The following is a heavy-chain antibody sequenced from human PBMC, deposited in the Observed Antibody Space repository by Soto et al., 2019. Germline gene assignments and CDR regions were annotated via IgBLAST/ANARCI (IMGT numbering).Heavy chain of an antibody. CDR1: GFTVSNNY. D-gene: IGHD3-10*01. J-gene: IGHJ4*02. CDR3: GTPPGGGGY. Sequence: EVQLVESGGGLIQPGGSLRLSCAVSGFTVSNNYMSWVRQAPGKGLEGVSVIYSGGYTAYGDSVKGRFTISRDNSKNTYNLHMNGLGPDDPAGYYGGTPPGGGGYWGQGTLVTVSS. CDR2: IYSGGYT. V-gene: IGHV3-53*01.